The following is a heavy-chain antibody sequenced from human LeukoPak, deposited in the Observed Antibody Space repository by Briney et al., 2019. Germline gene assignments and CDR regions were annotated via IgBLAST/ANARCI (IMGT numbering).Heavy chain of an antibody. V-gene: IGHV1-69*02. CDR2: IITILGKT. J-gene: IGHJ4*02. CDR3: AIEERGAIGY. D-gene: IGHD1-26*01. CDR1: GGSFTLYS. Sequence: GASVKVSCKASGGSFTLYSISWVRQVPGQGLEWMGRIITILGKTNYAQIFQGRVTITADISSSTAYMEPSRLTSEDTAVYYCAIEERGAIGYWGQGTLVTVSS.